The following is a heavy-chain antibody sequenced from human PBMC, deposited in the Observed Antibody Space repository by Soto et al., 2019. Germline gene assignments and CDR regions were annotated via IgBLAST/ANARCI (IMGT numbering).Heavy chain of an antibody. CDR3: ARHMVIVDDFWSGPKEPYYYDYMDV. J-gene: IGHJ6*03. V-gene: IGHV4-59*08. D-gene: IGHD3-3*01. Sequence: QVQLQESGPGLVKPSETLSLTCTVSGGSISSYYWSWIRQPPGKGLEWIGYIYYSGSTNYNPSLTSRVTISVDTSKNQFSLKRSSVTADDTAVYYCARHMVIVDDFWSGPKEPYYYDYMDVWGKGTTVTVSS. CDR2: IYYSGST. CDR1: GGSISSYY.